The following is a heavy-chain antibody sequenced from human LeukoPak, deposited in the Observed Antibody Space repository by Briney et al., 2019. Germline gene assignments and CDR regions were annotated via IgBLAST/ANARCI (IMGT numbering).Heavy chain of an antibody. V-gene: IGHV3-21*01. J-gene: IGHJ4*02. CDR3: ARDLGYFDN. CDR2: ITSSSNYI. CDR1: GFTFSIYS. Sequence: PGGSLRLSCAASGFTFSIYSMNWVRQAPGKGLEWLSSITSSSNYIYYADSVKGRFTISRDNVQNSLYLQMNSLRAEDTAMYYCARDLGYFDNWGQGTLVTVSS.